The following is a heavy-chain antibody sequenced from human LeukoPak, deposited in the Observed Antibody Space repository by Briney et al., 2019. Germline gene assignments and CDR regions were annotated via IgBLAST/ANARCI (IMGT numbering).Heavy chain of an antibody. CDR2: IYTDGPT. CDR3: AKDRQWELGGAFDI. J-gene: IGHJ3*02. Sequence: GGSLRLSCAASGFFVSGYYMSWVRQAPGKGLEWVSVIYTDGPTYYADSVKGLFTISRDNSKNTLYLQMNSLRAEDTAVYYCAKDRQWELGGAFDIWGQGTMVTVSS. CDR1: GFFVSGYY. D-gene: IGHD1-26*01. V-gene: IGHV3-53*01.